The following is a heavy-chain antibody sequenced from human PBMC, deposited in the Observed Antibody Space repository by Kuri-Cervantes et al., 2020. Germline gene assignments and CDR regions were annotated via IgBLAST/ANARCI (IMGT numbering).Heavy chain of an antibody. CDR2: ISSSGSTI. D-gene: IGHD6-25*01. J-gene: IGHJ4*02. Sequence: GGSLRPSCVASGFTFSSYAMSWIRQAPGKGLEWVSYISSSGSTIYYAASVKGRFTISRDNAKNSLYLQMNGLRAEDTAVYYCARVGSYYFDYWGQGTLVTVSS. CDR3: ARVGSYYFDY. CDR1: GFTFSSYA. V-gene: IGHV3-11*01.